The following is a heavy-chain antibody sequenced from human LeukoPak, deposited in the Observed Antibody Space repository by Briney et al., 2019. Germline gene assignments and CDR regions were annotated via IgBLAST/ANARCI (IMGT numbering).Heavy chain of an antibody. V-gene: IGHV3-7*01. CDR2: IKQDGGEK. Sequence: GSLRLSCVASGFAFSSYWMSWVRQAPGKGLEWVANIKQDGGEKYYVDSVKGRFTISRDNAKNSLFLQMNSLRVEDTAVYYCARLGGSYYTHWGQGTLITVSS. J-gene: IGHJ4*02. CDR3: ARLGGSYYTH. CDR1: GFAFSSYW. D-gene: IGHD1-26*01.